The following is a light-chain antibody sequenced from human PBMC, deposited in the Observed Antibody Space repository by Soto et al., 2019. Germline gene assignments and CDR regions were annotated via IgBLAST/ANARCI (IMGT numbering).Light chain of an antibody. Sequence: QSALTQPASVSGSPGQSITISCTGTSSDVGGYNYVSWYQQLPGKAPKLMIYDVSNRPSGVSDRLSGSKSGNTASLTISGLQAEDEADYSCSSYTSSGTLVFGGGTKVTVL. V-gene: IGLV2-14*01. CDR2: DVS. CDR3: SSYTSSGTLV. J-gene: IGLJ3*02. CDR1: SSDVGGYNY.